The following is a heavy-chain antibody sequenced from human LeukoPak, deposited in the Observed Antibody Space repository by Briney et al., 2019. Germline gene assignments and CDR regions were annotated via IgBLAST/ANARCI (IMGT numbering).Heavy chain of an antibody. D-gene: IGHD5-12*01. Sequence: GGSLRLSCAASGFTCSSYSMNWVRQAPGKGLEWVSSISSSSSYIYYADSVKGRFTISRDNAKNSLYLQMNSLRAEDTAVYYCARAASGYDYPYYFHYWGQGTLVTVSS. CDR1: GFTCSSYS. J-gene: IGHJ4*02. CDR2: ISSSSSYI. V-gene: IGHV3-21*01. CDR3: ARAASGYDYPYYFHY.